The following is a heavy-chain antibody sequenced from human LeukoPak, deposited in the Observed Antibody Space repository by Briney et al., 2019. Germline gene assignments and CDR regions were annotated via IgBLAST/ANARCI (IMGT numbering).Heavy chain of an antibody. Sequence: SSKNVPCQASGYTFNRYYLHWVRPAPGQGLEGMGWINPNSSATNYAQRFRGRVTMTRDTSISTAYMELNRLTSDDTAVYYCARAVLVASYHLDSWGQGSLAIVSS. CDR1: GYTFNRYY. CDR2: INPNSSAT. J-gene: IGHJ4*02. D-gene: IGHD5-12*01. V-gene: IGHV1-2*02. CDR3: ARAVLVASYHLDS.